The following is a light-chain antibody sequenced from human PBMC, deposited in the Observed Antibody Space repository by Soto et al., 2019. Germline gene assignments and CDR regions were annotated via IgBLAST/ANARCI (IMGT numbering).Light chain of an antibody. Sequence: ETVLTQSPVTLSLSPGERATLSCRASQSVSRSLAWYQQKPGQAPRLLVYDASNRATGIPARFSGSGSGTDFTLTISSLEPEDFAVYFCQHRGNWPLTFGGGTKVEIK. CDR1: QSVSRS. CDR2: DAS. V-gene: IGKV3-11*01. J-gene: IGKJ4*01. CDR3: QHRGNWPLT.